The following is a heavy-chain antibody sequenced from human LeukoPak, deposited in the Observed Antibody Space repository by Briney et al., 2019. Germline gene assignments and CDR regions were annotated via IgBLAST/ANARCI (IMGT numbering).Heavy chain of an antibody. CDR1: GGSISSGGYS. CDR2: IYHSGST. Sequence: SETLSLTCAVSGGSISSGGYSWSWIRQPPGKGLEWIGYIYHSGSTYYNPSLKSRVTIPVDRSKNHFSLKLSSVTAADTAVYYCARVYYDFPWFDPWGQGTLVTVSS. D-gene: IGHD3-3*01. J-gene: IGHJ5*02. CDR3: ARVYYDFPWFDP. V-gene: IGHV4-30-2*01.